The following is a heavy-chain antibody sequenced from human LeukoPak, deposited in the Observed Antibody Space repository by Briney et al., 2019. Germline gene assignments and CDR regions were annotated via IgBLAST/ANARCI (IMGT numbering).Heavy chain of an antibody. CDR2: IIPIFGTA. V-gene: IGHV1-69*13. CDR3: AMGAINFDY. Sequence: ASVKVSCKASGYTFTSYYMHWVRQAPGQGLEWMGGIIPIFGTANYAQKFQGRVTITADESTSTAYMELSSLRSEDTAVYYCAMGAINFDYWGQGTLVTVSS. CDR1: GYTFTSYY. D-gene: IGHD1-26*01. J-gene: IGHJ4*02.